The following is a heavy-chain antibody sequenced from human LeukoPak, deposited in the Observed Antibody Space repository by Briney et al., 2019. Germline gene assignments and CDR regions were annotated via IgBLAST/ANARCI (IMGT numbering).Heavy chain of an antibody. D-gene: IGHD3-16*01. V-gene: IGHV1-69*13. CDR1: GGPFSSYA. J-gene: IGHJ6*03. Sequence: SVKVSCKASGGPFSSYAISWVRQAPGQGLEWMGGIIPIFGTANYAQKFRGRVTITADESTSTTYMELSSLKSEDTAVYYCATTGGDIYYYYMDVWGKGTTVTISS. CDR3: ATTGGDIYYYYMDV. CDR2: IIPIFGTA.